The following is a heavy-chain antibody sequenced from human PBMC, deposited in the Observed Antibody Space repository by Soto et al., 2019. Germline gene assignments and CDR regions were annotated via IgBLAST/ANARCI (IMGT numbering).Heavy chain of an antibody. Sequence: PSQTLSLTCGISGDSVSTDSAAWNWIRQSPSRGLEWLGRTYYRSRWYNDYAASVKGRIIVNADTSKNQFSLQLHSVTPDDTAVYYCARGERILGFGSPIPYAFDVCGQGTSVPVSS. D-gene: IGHD3-3*01. CDR3: ARGERILGFGSPIPYAFDV. CDR1: GDSVSTDSAA. CDR2: TYYRSRWYN. V-gene: IGHV6-1*01. J-gene: IGHJ6*02.